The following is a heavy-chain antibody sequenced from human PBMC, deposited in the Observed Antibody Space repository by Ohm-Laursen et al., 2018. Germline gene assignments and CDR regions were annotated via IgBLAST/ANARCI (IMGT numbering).Heavy chain of an antibody. Sequence: SVKVSCNAYGYTFTSYDINWVRQATGQGLEWMGWMNPNSGNTGYAQKFQGRVTMTRNTSISTAYMELSSLRSEDTAVYYCARRSGRARPVVDFDYWGQGTLVTVSS. V-gene: IGHV1-8*01. D-gene: IGHD2-15*01. J-gene: IGHJ4*02. CDR2: MNPNSGNT. CDR3: ARRSGRARPVVDFDY. CDR1: GYTFTSYD.